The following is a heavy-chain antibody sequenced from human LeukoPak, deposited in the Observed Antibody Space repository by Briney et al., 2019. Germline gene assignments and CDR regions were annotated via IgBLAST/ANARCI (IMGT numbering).Heavy chain of an antibody. Sequence: HGESLKISCKGSGYSFTSYWIGWVRQIPGKGLEWMGIIYPGDSDTRYSPSFQGQVTISADKSISTAYLQWSSLKASDTAMYYCARTDIVVVPAAIRIDAFDIWGQGTMVTVSS. CDR2: IYPGDSDT. J-gene: IGHJ3*02. V-gene: IGHV5-51*01. CDR1: GYSFTSYW. CDR3: ARTDIVVVPAAIRIDAFDI. D-gene: IGHD2-2*02.